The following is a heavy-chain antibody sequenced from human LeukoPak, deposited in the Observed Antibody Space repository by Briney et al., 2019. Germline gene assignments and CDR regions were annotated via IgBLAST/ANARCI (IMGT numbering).Heavy chain of an antibody. J-gene: IGHJ6*02. CDR1: GYTFTGYY. CDR2: INPNSGGT. CDR3: ARTYYYDSSGHLPS. D-gene: IGHD3-22*01. V-gene: IGHV1-2*02. Sequence: ASVKVSFKASGYTFTGYYIHWVRQAPGQGLEWMGWINPNSGGTNYAQKFQGRVTMTRDTSISTAYMELSRLRSDDTAVYYCARTYYYDSSGHLPSWGQGTTVTVSS.